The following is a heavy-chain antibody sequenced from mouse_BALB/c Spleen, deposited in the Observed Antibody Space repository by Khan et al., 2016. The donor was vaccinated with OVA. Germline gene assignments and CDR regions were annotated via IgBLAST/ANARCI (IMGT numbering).Heavy chain of an antibody. J-gene: IGHJ4*01. Sequence: QVQLQQSGPELKKPGETVKISCKASGYIFTNYGMTWVKQAPGKGLKWMGWINTYTGEPTYADDFKGRFAFSLETSANTAHLQINNLKNEDTATYFCARTLYGSGYDYAMDYWGQGTSVTVSS. D-gene: IGHD1-1*01. V-gene: IGHV9-3-1*01. CDR3: ARTLYGSGYDYAMDY. CDR2: INTYTGEP. CDR1: GYIFTNYG.